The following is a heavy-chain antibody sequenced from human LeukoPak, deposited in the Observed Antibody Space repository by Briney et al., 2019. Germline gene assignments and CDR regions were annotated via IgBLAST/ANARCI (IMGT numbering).Heavy chain of an antibody. V-gene: IGHV1-8*01. CDR3: ARPRHYYYGMDV. J-gene: IGHJ6*02. CDR1: GYTFTSYD. Sequence: GASVKVSCKASGYTFTSYDINWVRLATGQGLEWMGWMNPNSGNTGYAQKFQGRVTMTRNTSISTAYMELSSLRSEDTAVYYCARPRHYYYGMDVWGQGTTVTVSS. CDR2: MNPNSGNT.